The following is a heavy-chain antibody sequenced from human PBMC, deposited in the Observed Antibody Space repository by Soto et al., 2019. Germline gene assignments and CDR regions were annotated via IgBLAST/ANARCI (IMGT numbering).Heavy chain of an antibody. CDR3: GGAVIGYYFDY. Sequence: QVQLVESGGGVVQPGRSLRLSCAASGFTFSSYGMHWVRQAPGKGLEWVAVISYDGSNKYYADSVKGRFTISRDNSKNSLYLQMNSLRAEDTAVYYCGGAVIGYYFDYWGQGTLVTVSS. V-gene: IGHV3-30*03. CDR1: GFTFSSYG. CDR2: ISYDGSNK. D-gene: IGHD3-10*01. J-gene: IGHJ4*02.